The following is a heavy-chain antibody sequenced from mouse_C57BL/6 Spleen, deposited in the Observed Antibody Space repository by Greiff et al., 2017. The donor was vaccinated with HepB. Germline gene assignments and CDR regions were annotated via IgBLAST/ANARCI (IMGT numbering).Heavy chain of an antibody. CDR1: GFTFSSYA. V-gene: IGHV5-9-1*02. D-gene: IGHD1-1*01. J-gene: IGHJ2*01. Sequence: KLVESGEGLVKPGGSLKLSCAASGFTFSSYAMSWVRQTPEKRLEWVAYISSGGDYIYYADTVKGRFTISRDNARNTLYLQMSSLKSEDTAMYYCTRVDYYGSSYFDYWGQGTTLTVSS. CDR3: TRVDYYGSSYFDY. CDR2: ISSGGDYI.